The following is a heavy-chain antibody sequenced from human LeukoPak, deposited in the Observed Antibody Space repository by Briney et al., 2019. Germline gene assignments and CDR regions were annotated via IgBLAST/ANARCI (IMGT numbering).Heavy chain of an antibody. J-gene: IGHJ3*02. CDR3: ARSLCSGGSCYKEDAFDI. V-gene: IGHV3-21*01. D-gene: IGHD2-15*01. CDR2: MSSSSSYI. Sequence: GGSLRLSCAASGFTFSSDSMNWVRQAPGKGLEWVSSMSSSSSYIYYADSVKGRFTISRDNAKNSLYLQMNSLRAEDTAVYCCARSLCSGGSCYKEDAFDIWGQGTMVTVSS. CDR1: GFTFSSDS.